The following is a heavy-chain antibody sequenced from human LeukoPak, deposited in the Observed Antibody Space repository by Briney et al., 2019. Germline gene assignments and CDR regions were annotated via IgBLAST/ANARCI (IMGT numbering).Heavy chain of an antibody. J-gene: IGHJ4*02. D-gene: IGHD6-13*01. Sequence: GGSLRLSCAASGFTFSSYAMHWVRQAPGKGLEWVAVISDDGTNKKYADSVKGRFTISRDNSMNTVYLQMNTLRTEDTAVYYCARAGVYWAAADTKFVDWGQGTLVTVSS. V-gene: IGHV3-30*04. CDR3: ARAGVYWAAADTKFVD. CDR1: GFTFSSYA. CDR2: ISDDGTNK.